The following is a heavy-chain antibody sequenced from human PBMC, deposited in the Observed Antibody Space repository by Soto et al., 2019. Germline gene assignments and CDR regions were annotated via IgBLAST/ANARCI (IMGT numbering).Heavy chain of an antibody. J-gene: IGHJ4*02. V-gene: IGHV1-2*04. CDR1: GYTFTGYY. CDR3: ARLNWNCGRDCYIDS. CDR2: INPNSGGT. Sequence: GASVKVSCKASGYTFTGYYMHWVRQAPGQGLEWMGWINPNSGGTNYAQKFQGWVTMTRDTSISTAYMELSRLRSDDTAVYYCARLNWNCGRDCYIDSWGPGILVTSPQ. D-gene: IGHD2-21*02.